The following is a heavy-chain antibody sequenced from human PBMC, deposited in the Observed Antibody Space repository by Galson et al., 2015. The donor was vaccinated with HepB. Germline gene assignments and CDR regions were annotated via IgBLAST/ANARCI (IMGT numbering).Heavy chain of an antibody. CDR3: ARGRSSGADLYFDY. CDR2: INHSGST. J-gene: IGHJ4*02. D-gene: IGHD6-6*01. Sequence: LSLTCAVYGGSFSGYYWSWIRQPPGKGLEWIGEINHSGSTNYNPSLKSRVTISVDTSKNQFSLKLSSVTAADTAVYYCARGRSSGADLYFDYWGQGTLVTVSS. CDR1: GGSFSGYY. V-gene: IGHV4-34*01.